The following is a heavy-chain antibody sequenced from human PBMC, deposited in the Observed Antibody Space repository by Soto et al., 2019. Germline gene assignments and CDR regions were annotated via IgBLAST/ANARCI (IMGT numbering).Heavy chain of an antibody. J-gene: IGHJ4*02. CDR1: GYTFTSYS. D-gene: IGHD2-2*01. V-gene: IGHV1-18*04. CDR3: ARDGHCSSTSCLVYFDY. Sequence: ASVKVSCKASGYTFTSYSISWVRQAPGQGLEWMGWISAYNGNTNYAQKLQGRVTMTTDTSTSTAYMELRSLRSDDTAVYYCARDGHCSSTSCLVYFDYWGQGTLVTVSS. CDR2: ISAYNGNT.